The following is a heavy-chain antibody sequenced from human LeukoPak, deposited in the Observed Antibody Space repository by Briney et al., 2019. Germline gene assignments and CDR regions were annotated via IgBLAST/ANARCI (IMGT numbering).Heavy chain of an antibody. CDR2: ISYDGTNK. CDR1: RFTFSSYA. CDR3: AKDDYDILTGYPIYYYYYYMDV. D-gene: IGHD3-9*01. Sequence: GGSLRLSCAASRFTFSSYAMHWVRQAPGKGLEWVAVISYDGTNKYYADSVKGRFTISRDNSKNTLYLQMNSLRAEDTAVYYCAKDDYDILTGYPIYYYYYYMDVWGKGTTVTVSS. J-gene: IGHJ6*03. V-gene: IGHV3-30*04.